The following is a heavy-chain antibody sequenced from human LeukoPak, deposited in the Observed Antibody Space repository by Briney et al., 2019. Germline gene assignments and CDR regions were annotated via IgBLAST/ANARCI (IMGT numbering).Heavy chain of an antibody. CDR1: GGSISSSNW. CDR3: ATYRFLEWLLWGGWFDP. J-gene: IGHJ5*02. Sequence: SETLSLTCAVSGGSISSSNWWSWVRQPPGKGLEWIGYIYYNGSTNYNPSLKSRVTISVDTSKNQFSLKLSSVTAADTAVYYCATYRFLEWLLWGGWFDPWGQGTLVTVSS. D-gene: IGHD3-3*01. V-gene: IGHV4-4*02. CDR2: IYYNGST.